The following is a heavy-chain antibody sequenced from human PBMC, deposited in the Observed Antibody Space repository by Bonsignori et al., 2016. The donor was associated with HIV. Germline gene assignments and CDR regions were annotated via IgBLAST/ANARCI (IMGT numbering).Heavy chain of an antibody. CDR2: INPTGGSP. V-gene: IGHV1-46*01. J-gene: IGHJ5*02. CDR3: ARGKGIAAAGP. D-gene: IGHD6-13*01. Sequence: WVRQAPGQGLEWMGIINPTGGSPNYAQKFQGRVTITRDRPATTVYVELSSLRSEDTAVYYCARGKGIAAAGPWGQGTLVTVSS.